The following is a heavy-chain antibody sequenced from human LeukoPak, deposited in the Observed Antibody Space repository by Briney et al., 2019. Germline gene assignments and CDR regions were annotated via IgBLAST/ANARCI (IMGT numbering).Heavy chain of an antibody. CDR1: GYTFTDYY. CDR3: ARDKPYYDFWSGYHAFDI. J-gene: IGHJ3*02. CDR2: VDPEDSET. V-gene: IGHV1-69-2*01. D-gene: IGHD3-3*01. Sequence: ASVKVSCKVSGYTFTDYYMHWVQQAPGKGLEWMGLVDPEDSETIYAEKFQGRVTITADTSTDTAYMELSSLRSEDTAVYYCARDKPYYDFWSGYHAFDIWGQGTMVTVSS.